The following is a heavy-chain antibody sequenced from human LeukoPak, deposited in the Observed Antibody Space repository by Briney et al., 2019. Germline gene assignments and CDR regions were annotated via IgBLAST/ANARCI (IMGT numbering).Heavy chain of an antibody. CDR3: ARGGSLRGGSASRFCFDY. D-gene: IGHD3-3*01. CDR2: MNPNSGNT. Sequence: ASVKVSCKASGYTFTSYDINWVRQATGQGLEWMGWMNPNSGNTGYAQKFQGRVTMTRNTSISTAYMELSSLRSEDTAVYYCARGGSLRGGSASRFCFDYWGQGTLVTVSS. CDR1: GYTFTSYD. J-gene: IGHJ4*02. V-gene: IGHV1-8*01.